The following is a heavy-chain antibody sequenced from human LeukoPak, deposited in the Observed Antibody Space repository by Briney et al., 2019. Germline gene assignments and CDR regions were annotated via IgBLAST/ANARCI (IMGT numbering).Heavy chain of an antibody. CDR1: GGSFSGYY. D-gene: IGHD3-22*01. V-gene: IGHV4-34*01. CDR2: VNHSGST. CDR3: ARVTLYYYDTRGAFDI. J-gene: IGHJ3*02. Sequence: PSETLSLTCAVYGGSFSGYYWSWIRQPPGKGLEWIGEVNHSGSTNYNPSLKSRVTISVDTSKNQFSLKLSSVAAADTAVYYCARVTLYYYDTRGAFDIWGQGTMVTVSS.